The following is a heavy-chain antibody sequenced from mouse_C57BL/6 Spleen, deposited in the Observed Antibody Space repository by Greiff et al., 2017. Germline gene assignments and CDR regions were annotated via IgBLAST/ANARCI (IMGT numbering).Heavy chain of an antibody. J-gene: IGHJ4*01. Sequence: EVKLVEPGEGLVKPGGSLKLSCAASGFTFRSYAMSWVRQTPEKRLEWVAYISSGGDYIYYADTVKGRLTFSRDNARNTLYLQMSILKSEDTAMYYCTREDYDAMDYWGQGTSVTVSS. V-gene: IGHV5-9-1*02. CDR3: TREDYDAMDY. CDR2: ISSGGDYI. CDR1: GFTFRSYA.